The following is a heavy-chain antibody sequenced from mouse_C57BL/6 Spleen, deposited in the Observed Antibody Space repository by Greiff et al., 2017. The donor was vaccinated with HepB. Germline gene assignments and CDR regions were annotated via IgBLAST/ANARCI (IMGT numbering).Heavy chain of an antibody. D-gene: IGHD2-4*01. CDR1: GYTFTDYY. CDR2: IYPGSGNT. J-gene: IGHJ4*01. Sequence: VQLQQSGAELVRPGASVKLSCKASGYTFTDYYINWVKQRPGQGLEWIARIYPGSGNTYYNEKFKGKATLTAEKSSSTAYMQLSSLTSEDSAVYFCATSYDYRGYAMDYWGQGTSVTVSS. V-gene: IGHV1-76*01. CDR3: ATSYDYRGYAMDY.